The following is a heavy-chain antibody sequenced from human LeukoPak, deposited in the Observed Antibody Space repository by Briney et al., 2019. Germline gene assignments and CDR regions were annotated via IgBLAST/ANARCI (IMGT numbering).Heavy chain of an antibody. Sequence: ASVKVSCTASGYTFTSYGISWVRQAPGQGLEWMGWINTNTGNPTYAQGFTGRFVFSLDTSVSTAYLQISSLKAEDTAVYYCARGFLYYDFWSGYSPNWFDPWGQGTLVTVSS. CDR2: INTNTGNP. D-gene: IGHD3-3*01. V-gene: IGHV7-4-1*02. CDR1: GYTFTSYG. CDR3: ARGFLYYDFWSGYSPNWFDP. J-gene: IGHJ5*02.